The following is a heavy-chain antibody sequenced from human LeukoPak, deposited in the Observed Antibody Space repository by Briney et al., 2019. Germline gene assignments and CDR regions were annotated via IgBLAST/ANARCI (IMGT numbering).Heavy chain of an antibody. J-gene: IGHJ4*02. Sequence: GGSLRLSCAAPGFTFSSYAMSWVRQAPGKGLEWVSAISGSGGSTYYADSVKGRFTISRDNSKNTLYLQMNSLRAEDTAVYYCAKVKVRGVIITIFDYWGQGTLVTVSS. CDR1: GFTFSSYA. V-gene: IGHV3-23*01. CDR3: AKVKVRGVIITIFDY. CDR2: ISGSGGST. D-gene: IGHD3-10*01.